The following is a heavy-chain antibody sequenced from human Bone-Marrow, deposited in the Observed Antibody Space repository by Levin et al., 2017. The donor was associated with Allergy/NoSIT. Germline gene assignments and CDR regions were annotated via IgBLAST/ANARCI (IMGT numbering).Heavy chain of an antibody. J-gene: IGHJ4*02. CDR2: ISYDGSNK. CDR1: GFTFSSYG. D-gene: IGHD3-3*01. Sequence: GGSLRLSCAASGFTFSSYGMHWVRQAPGKGLEWVAVISYDGSNKYYADSVKGRFTISRDNSKNTLYLQMNSLRAEDTAVYYCAKDLSPVLRFVEWLLAPLGFDYWGQGTLVTVSS. V-gene: IGHV3-30*18. CDR3: AKDLSPVLRFVEWLLAPLGFDY.